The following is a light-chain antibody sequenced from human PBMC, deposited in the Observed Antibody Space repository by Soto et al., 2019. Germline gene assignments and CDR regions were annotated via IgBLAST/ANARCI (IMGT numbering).Light chain of an antibody. J-gene: IGKJ1*01. CDR2: DAS. CDR1: QSVSSY. Sequence: VVAQAPAALSVSPGERVTLSCRASQSVSSYLAWFQQKPGQAPRLLIYDASTRATGIPVRFSGSGSGTDFTLTISSLQSEDFGIYYCQQNKEWPGTFGQGTKVDIK. CDR3: QQNKEWPGT. V-gene: IGKV3-15*01.